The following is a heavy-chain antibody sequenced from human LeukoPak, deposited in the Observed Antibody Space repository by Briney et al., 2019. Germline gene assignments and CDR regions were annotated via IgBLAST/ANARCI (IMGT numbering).Heavy chain of an antibody. CDR1: GGSISSYY. CDR2: IYYSGST. V-gene: IGHV4-59*01. CDR3: ARDHRITIFGVGLPQRPLSYYYGMDV. D-gene: IGHD3-3*01. Sequence: PSETLSLTCTVSGGSISSYYWSWIRQPPGKGLEWIGYIYYSGSTNYNPSLKSRVTISVDTSKNQFSLKLSSVTAADTAVYYCARDHRITIFGVGLPQRPLSYYYGMDVWGQGTTVTVSS. J-gene: IGHJ6*02.